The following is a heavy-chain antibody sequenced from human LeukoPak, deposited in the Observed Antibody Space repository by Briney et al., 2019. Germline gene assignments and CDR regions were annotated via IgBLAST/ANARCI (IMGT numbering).Heavy chain of an antibody. D-gene: IGHD6-19*01. CDR2: ISSSGSTI. V-gene: IGHV3-11*01. CDR3: ARFGGRSGWSVRHYYYYGMDV. Sequence: GGSLRRSCAASGFTFSDYYMSWIRQAPGKGLEWISYISSSGSTIYYADSVKGRFTISRDNAKNSLYLQMNSLRAEDTAVYYCARFGGRSGWSVRHYYYYGMDVWGQGTTVTVSS. J-gene: IGHJ6*02. CDR1: GFTFSDYY.